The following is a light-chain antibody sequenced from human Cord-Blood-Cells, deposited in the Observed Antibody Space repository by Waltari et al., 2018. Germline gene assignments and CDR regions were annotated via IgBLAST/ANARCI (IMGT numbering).Light chain of an antibody. CDR3: QQYYSTPWT. CDR2: WAS. V-gene: IGKV4-1*01. Sequence: DIVMTQSPDSLAVSLGVRATIYCKSSQHVLYSSNNQNYLAWYQQKPGQPPKLLIYWASTRESGVPDRFSGSGSGTDFSLPISSLQAEDVAVYYCQQYYSTPWTFGQGTKVEIK. J-gene: IGKJ1*01. CDR1: QHVLYSSNNQNY.